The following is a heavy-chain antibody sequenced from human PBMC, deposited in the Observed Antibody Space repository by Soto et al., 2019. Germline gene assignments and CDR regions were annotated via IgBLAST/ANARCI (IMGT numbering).Heavy chain of an antibody. CDR2: ISSSSSTI. CDR1: GFTFSTYS. V-gene: IGHV3-48*01. D-gene: IGHD2-21*02. J-gene: IGHJ4*02. Sequence: GGSLRLSCAASGFTFSTYSMNWVRQAPGKGLEWVSYISSSSSTIFYTDSVKGRFTVSRDNAKNSLYLQMNRLRAEDTAVYYCARDLDCGDYCYSYWGQGTLVTVSS. CDR3: ARDLDCGDYCYSY.